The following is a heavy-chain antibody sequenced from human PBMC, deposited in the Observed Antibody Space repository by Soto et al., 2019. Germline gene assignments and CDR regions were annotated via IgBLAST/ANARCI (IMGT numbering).Heavy chain of an antibody. CDR1: GYTFTSYS. J-gene: IGHJ3*02. D-gene: IGHD6-6*01. Sequence: GASVKVSCKASGYTFTSYSISWVRQAPGQGLERMGWISAYNGNTNYAQKLQGRVTMTTDTSTSTAYMELRSLRSDDTAVYYCARDSLPGRPMGHDAFDILGQGTMVTVSS. CDR2: ISAYNGNT. V-gene: IGHV1-18*04. CDR3: ARDSLPGRPMGHDAFDI.